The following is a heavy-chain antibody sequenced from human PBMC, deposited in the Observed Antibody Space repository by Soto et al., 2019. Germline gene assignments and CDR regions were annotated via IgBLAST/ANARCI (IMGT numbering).Heavy chain of an antibody. J-gene: IGHJ3*02. CDR1: GFTFSSYA. D-gene: IGHD3-3*01. CDR2: ISGSGGST. Sequence: GGSLRLSCAASGFTFSSYAMSWVRQAPGKGLEWVSAISGSGGSTYYADSVKGRFTISRDNSKNTLYLQMNSLRAEDTDVYYCAKGYDFGSGYKPNDAFDIWGQGTMVTVSS. CDR3: AKGYDFGSGYKPNDAFDI. V-gene: IGHV3-23*01.